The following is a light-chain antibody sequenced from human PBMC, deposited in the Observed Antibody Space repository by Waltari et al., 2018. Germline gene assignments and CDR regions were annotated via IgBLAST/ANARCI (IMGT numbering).Light chain of an antibody. CDR1: HGVMEY. V-gene: IGKV3-11*01. Sequence: SCRASHGVMEYLAWYEQGPGQAPSLLIYDASNRATSVPARFSGTGYETDFTLTINNLEPEDFAVYYCQQRISWPLTFGGGSKVEIK. J-gene: IGKJ4*01. CDR3: QQRISWPLT. CDR2: DAS.